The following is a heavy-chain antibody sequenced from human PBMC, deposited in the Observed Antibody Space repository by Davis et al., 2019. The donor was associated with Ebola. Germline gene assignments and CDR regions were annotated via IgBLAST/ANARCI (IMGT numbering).Heavy chain of an antibody. V-gene: IGHV3-7*04. CDR3: AKEVEFGELVYYWYFDL. D-gene: IGHD3-10*01. Sequence: GESLKISCAASGFTFSSYWMSWVRQAPGKGLEWVANIKQDGSNKYYADSVKGRFTISRDNSKNTLYLQMNSLRAEDTAVYYCAKEVEFGELVYYWYFDLWGRGTLVTVSS. J-gene: IGHJ2*01. CDR2: IKQDGSNK. CDR1: GFTFSSYW.